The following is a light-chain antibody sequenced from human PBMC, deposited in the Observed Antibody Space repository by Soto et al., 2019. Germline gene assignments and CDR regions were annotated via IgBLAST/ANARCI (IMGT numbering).Light chain of an antibody. CDR2: DNN. CDR3: APWDSSLSAAA. CDR1: YSNIGNNY. J-gene: IGLJ1*01. V-gene: IGLV1-51*01. Sequence: QSVLTQPPSVSAAPGQKVTISCSGIYSNIGNNYVSWYQHLPGTAPKLLIYDNNNRPSGIPDRFSGSKSGTSATLAITGLQTGDEADYYCAPWDSSLSAAAFGPGTKLTVL.